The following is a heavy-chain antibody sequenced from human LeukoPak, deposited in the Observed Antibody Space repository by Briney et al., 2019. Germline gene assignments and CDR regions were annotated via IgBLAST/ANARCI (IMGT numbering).Heavy chain of an antibody. Sequence: ASVKVSCKASGYTFTSYYMHWVRQAPGQGLEWMGIINPSGGSTSYAQKFQGRVTMTRDTSTSTVYMELSSLRSEDTAVYYCARGNRYGDYYYYYYMDVWGKGTTVTISS. D-gene: IGHD4-17*01. V-gene: IGHV1-46*01. CDR3: ARGNRYGDYYYYYYMDV. CDR2: INPSGGST. J-gene: IGHJ6*03. CDR1: GYTFTSYY.